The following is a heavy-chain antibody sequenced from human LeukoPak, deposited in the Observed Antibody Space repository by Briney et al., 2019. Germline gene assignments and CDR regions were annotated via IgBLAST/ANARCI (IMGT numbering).Heavy chain of an antibody. CDR1: GFTFSSYG. V-gene: IGHV3-23*01. J-gene: IGHJ4*02. CDR2: ISGNGGST. Sequence: GGSLRLSCAASGFTFSSYGMTWVRQAPGKGLEWVSGISGNGGSTHYADSVKGRFTLSRDNSKNTLFLQMDSLRVEDTAVYYCAKGRGVYSYGGFDYWGQGTLVTVSS. D-gene: IGHD3-16*01. CDR3: AKGRGVYSYGGFDY.